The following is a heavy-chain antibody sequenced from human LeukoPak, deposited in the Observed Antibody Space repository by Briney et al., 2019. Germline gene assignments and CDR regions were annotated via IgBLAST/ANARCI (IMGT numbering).Heavy chain of an antibody. CDR2: IYYSGST. CDR1: GGSFSGYY. J-gene: IGHJ4*02. CDR3: ARGDYDILTGTDPVFDY. Sequence: PSETLSLTCAVYGGSFSGYYWSWIRQPPGKGLEWIGYIYYSGSTNYNPSLESRVTISVDTSKNQFSLKLSSVTAADTAVYYCARGDYDILTGTDPVFDYWGQGTLVTVSS. V-gene: IGHV4-59*01. D-gene: IGHD3-9*01.